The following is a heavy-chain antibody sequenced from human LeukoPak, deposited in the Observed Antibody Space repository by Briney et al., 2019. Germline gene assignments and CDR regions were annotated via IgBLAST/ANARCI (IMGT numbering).Heavy chain of an antibody. D-gene: IGHD2-2*02. CDR3: ARDPAAIGVRDWFDP. CDR1: GFTFSSYA. J-gene: IGHJ5*02. V-gene: IGHV3-30-3*01. Sequence: GRSLRLSCAASGFTFSSYAMHWVRQAPGKGLEWVAVISYDGSNKYYAGSVKGRFTISRDNFKNTLYLQMNSLRAEDTAVYYCARDPAAIGVRDWFDPWGQGTLVTVSS. CDR2: ISYDGSNK.